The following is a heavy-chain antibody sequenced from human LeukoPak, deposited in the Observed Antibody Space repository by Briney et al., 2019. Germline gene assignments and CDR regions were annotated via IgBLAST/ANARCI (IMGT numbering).Heavy chain of an antibody. V-gene: IGHV4-34*01. J-gene: IGHJ6*02. D-gene: IGHD6-13*01. CDR2: INHSGST. CDR1: GGSFSGYY. CDR3: ARGRLAAAGTYYYYGMDV. Sequence: SETLSLTCAVYGGSFSGYYWSWTRQPPGKGLEWIGEINHSGSTNYNPSLKSRVTISVDTSKNQFSLKLSSVTAADTAVYYCARGRLAAAGTYYYYGMDVWGQGTTVTVSS.